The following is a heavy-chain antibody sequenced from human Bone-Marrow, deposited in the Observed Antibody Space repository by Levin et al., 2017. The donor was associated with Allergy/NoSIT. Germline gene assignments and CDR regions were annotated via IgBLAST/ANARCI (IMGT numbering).Heavy chain of an antibody. CDR1: GFTFSSYS. J-gene: IGHJ5*02. V-gene: IGHV3-48*02. CDR3: ARDGEHDYGTSGWFDP. Sequence: GGSLRLSCAASGFTFSSYSMNWVRQAPGKGLEWVSYISSSSSTIYYADSVKGLFTISRDNAKNSLYLQMNSLRDEDTAVYYCARDGEHDYGTSGWFDPWGQGTLVTVSS. CDR2: ISSSSSTI. D-gene: IGHD4-17*01.